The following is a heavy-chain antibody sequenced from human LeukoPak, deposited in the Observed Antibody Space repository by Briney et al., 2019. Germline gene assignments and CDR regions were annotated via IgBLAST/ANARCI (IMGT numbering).Heavy chain of an antibody. D-gene: IGHD6-19*01. CDR1: GFTVSSNY. Sequence: GSLRLSCAASGFTVSSNYMSWVRQAPGKGLEWVSVIYSGGSTYYADSVKGRFTISGDNSKNTLYLQMNSLRAEDTAVYYCARGQWLVHFDYWGQGTLVTVSS. CDR2: IYSGGST. CDR3: ARGQWLVHFDY. J-gene: IGHJ4*02. V-gene: IGHV3-53*01.